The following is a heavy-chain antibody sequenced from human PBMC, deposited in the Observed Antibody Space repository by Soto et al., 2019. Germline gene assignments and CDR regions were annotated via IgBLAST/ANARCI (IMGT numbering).Heavy chain of an antibody. J-gene: IGHJ6*02. V-gene: IGHV1-69*13. D-gene: IGHD6-13*01. CDR1: GVTFSKFI. CDR2: IIPIFGTA. CDR3: PKVSYSRPMGHYDLMAV. Sequence: SVKVSCKASGVTFSKFIMTWVRQAPGLGLEWVGGIIPIFGTANYAQKFQGRVTITADESTSTSYMEVNNLRSEDTAVYYCPKVSYSRPMGHYDLMAVWAQGTTVTGSS.